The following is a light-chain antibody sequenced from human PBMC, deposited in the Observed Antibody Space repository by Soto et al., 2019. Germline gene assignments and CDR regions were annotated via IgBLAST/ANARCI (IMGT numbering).Light chain of an antibody. Sequence: DIQMTQSPSSLSESVGDRVTITCQASQDISNYLNWYQQKPGKAPKLLIYDASNLETGVPSRFSGGGSGTDFTFTISNLQPEDVATYYCQHYDNLLFGGGTKVDIK. CDR3: QHYDNLL. V-gene: IGKV1-33*01. CDR1: QDISNY. CDR2: DAS. J-gene: IGKJ4*01.